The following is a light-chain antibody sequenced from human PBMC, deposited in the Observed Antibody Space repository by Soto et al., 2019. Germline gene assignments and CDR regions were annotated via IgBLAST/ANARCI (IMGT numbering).Light chain of an antibody. CDR1: QSISNW. CDR3: QQYNTNSWT. Sequence: DIQMTQSPSTLSASVGDRVIITCRASQSISNWLAWYQQKPGKAPKLLIYDASSLESGVPSRFSGSGSGTEFTLTISSLQPDEFVTYYCQQYNTNSWTFGQGTKVEIK. J-gene: IGKJ1*01. CDR2: DAS. V-gene: IGKV1-5*01.